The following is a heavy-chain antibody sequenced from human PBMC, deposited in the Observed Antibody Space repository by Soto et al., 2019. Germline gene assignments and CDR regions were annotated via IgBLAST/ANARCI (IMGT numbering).Heavy chain of an antibody. CDR3: ATDLRRFLIVPTSIDY. CDR2: ISYGGSSK. D-gene: IGHD5-12*01. V-gene: IGHV3-30*03. J-gene: IGHJ4*02. CDR1: GFTFSSYG. Sequence: GGSLRLSCAPSGFTFSSYGMHWVRQAPGKGLEWVAVISYGGSSKYYADSVKGRFTISRDNSKNTLSLQMNSLRAEDTAVYYCATDLRRFLIVPTSIDYWGRGTLVTVSS.